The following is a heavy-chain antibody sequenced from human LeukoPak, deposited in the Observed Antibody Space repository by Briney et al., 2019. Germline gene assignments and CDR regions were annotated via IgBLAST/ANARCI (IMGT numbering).Heavy chain of an antibody. Sequence: GGSLRLSCAASGFTFSVYYMSWIRQAPGKGLEWVSYISSSGSTIYYADSVKGRFTISRDNAKNSLYLQMNSLRAEDTAVYYCARDGSSWIRLFDYWGQGTLVTVSS. CDR3: ARDGSSWIRLFDY. CDR1: GFTFSVYY. D-gene: IGHD6-13*01. J-gene: IGHJ4*02. CDR2: ISSSGSTI. V-gene: IGHV3-11*01.